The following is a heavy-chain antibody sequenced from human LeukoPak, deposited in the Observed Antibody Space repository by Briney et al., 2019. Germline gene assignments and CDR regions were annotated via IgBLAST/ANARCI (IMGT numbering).Heavy chain of an antibody. CDR1: GFTFSSYW. CDR3: ARGFAGFDP. V-gene: IGHV3-74*01. CDR2: ISTDGSST. J-gene: IGHJ5*02. Sequence: GGSLRLSCAASGFTFSSYWMHWVRQAPGKGPVWVSRISTDGSSTSYADSVKGRFTISRDNAKNTLYLQMNSLRAEDTAVFYCARGFAGFDPWAREPWSPSPQ.